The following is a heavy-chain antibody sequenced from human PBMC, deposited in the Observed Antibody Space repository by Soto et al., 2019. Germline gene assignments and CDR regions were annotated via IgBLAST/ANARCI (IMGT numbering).Heavy chain of an antibody. CDR2: ISHDGSIK. D-gene: IGHD2-8*01. Sequence: QVQLVESGGGVVQPGRSLRLSCTASEFTFNRHAMHWVRQAPGKGLEWVAVISHDGSIKSYADSVKGRFTISRDTSMNALVLETISLRAEKTAIYFCARVSVHVYATLHGPFDYWGQGTLVTVSS. V-gene: IGHV3-30*04. CDR1: EFTFNRHA. J-gene: IGHJ4*02. CDR3: ARVSVHVYATLHGPFDY.